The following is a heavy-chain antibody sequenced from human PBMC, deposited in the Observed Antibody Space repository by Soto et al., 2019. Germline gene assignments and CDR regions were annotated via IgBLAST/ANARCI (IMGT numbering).Heavy chain of an antibody. V-gene: IGHV6-1*01. CDR2: TYYRSKWYN. D-gene: IGHD2-2*01. CDR3: AREFHCSSTSCYPYYYYYGMDV. J-gene: IGHJ6*02. CDR1: GYNVSSNSAA. Sequence: PSETLSLTCAISGYNVSSNSAAWNWIRQSPSRGLEWLGRTYYRSKWYNDYAVSVKSRITINPDTSKNQFSLQLNSVTPEDTAVYYCAREFHCSSTSCYPYYYYYGMDVWGQGTTVTVSS.